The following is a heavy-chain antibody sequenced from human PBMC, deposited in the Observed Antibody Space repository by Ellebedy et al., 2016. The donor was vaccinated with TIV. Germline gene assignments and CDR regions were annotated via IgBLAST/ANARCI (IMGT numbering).Heavy chain of an antibody. D-gene: IGHD4-23*01. CDR1: GYTFTSYD. CDR3: ARAANPNDYGGNSFSGAPLNFDY. Sequence: ASVKVSCKASGYTFTSYDINWVRQATGQGLEWMGWMNPNSGNTGYAQKFQGRVTMTRNTSISTAYMELSSLRSEDTAVYYCARAANPNDYGGNSFSGAPLNFDYWGQGTLVTVSS. CDR2: MNPNSGNT. V-gene: IGHV1-8*01. J-gene: IGHJ4*02.